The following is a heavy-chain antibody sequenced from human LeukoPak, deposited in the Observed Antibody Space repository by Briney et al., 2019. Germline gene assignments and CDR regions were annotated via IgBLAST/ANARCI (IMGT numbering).Heavy chain of an antibody. Sequence: SETLSLTCTVSGGSISGYYWSWIRQPPGKGLEWLGYIYYSGTTDYSPSLRSRVTMSLDTSKNQFSLKLSSVTTADTAVYYCARMGAIAGASANPDYWGQGTLVSVSS. CDR3: ARMGAIAGASANPDY. D-gene: IGHD4/OR15-4a*01. CDR1: GGSISGYY. J-gene: IGHJ4*02. V-gene: IGHV4-59*01. CDR2: IYYSGTT.